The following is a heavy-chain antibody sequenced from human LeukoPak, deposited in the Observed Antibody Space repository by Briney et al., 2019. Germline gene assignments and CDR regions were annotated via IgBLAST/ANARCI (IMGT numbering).Heavy chain of an antibody. J-gene: IGHJ6*02. CDR2: IYTSGST. CDR1: GGSISSGSYY. D-gene: IGHD1-26*01. Sequence: SQTLSLTCTVPGGSISSGSYYWSWIRQPAGKGLEWTVRIYTSGSTNYNPSLKSRVTISVDTSKNQFSLKLSSVAAADTAVYYCARGRSGSYQYYYGLDVWGQGTTVTVSS. CDR3: ARGRSGSYQYYYGLDV. V-gene: IGHV4-61*02.